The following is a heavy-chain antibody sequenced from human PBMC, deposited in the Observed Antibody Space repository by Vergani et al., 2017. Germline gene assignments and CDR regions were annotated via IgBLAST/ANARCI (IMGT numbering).Heavy chain of an antibody. Sequence: QLQLQESGPGLVKPSETLSLTCSVSGGSIRSSNYYWGWIRQPPGKGLEWIGYIYSTGSTHHNPSLRRRINMSVDTSKNQFSLKLNSVTAADTAMYYCARMGGYDEGDAFRIGYFDSWGPGILVTVSS. CDR1: GGSIRSSNYY. CDR3: ARMGGYDEGDAFRIGYFDS. J-gene: IGHJ4*02. D-gene: IGHD3-22*01. CDR2: IYSTGST. V-gene: IGHV4-39*07.